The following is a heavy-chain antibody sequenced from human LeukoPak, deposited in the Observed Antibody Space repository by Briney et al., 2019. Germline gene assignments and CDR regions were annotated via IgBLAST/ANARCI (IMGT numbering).Heavy chain of an antibody. D-gene: IGHD3-10*01. Sequence: SETLSLTCTVSGGSIRSYYWSWIRQPPGKGLEWIAYIYYSGSTNYNPSLKSRVTISVDTSKNQFSLKLSSVTAADTAVYYCARPYYYGSGNPPRYWGQGTLVTVSS. CDR3: ARPYYYGSGNPPRY. CDR1: GGSIRSYY. V-gene: IGHV4-59*12. J-gene: IGHJ4*02. CDR2: IYYSGST.